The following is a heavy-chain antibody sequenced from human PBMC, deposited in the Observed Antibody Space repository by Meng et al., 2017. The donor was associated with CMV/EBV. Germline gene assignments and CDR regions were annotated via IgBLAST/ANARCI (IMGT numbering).Heavy chain of an antibody. CDR3: AKEYYYGSGSDAIYYYGMDV. Sequence: GGSLRLSCAASGFTFSSYGMPWVRQAPGKGLEWVAFIRYDGSTKYYADSVKGRFTISRDNSKNTLYLQMNNLRAEDTAVYYCAKEYYYGSGSDAIYYYGMDVWGQGTTVTVSS. CDR1: GFTFSSYG. CDR2: IRYDGSTK. V-gene: IGHV3-30*02. J-gene: IGHJ6*02. D-gene: IGHD3-10*01.